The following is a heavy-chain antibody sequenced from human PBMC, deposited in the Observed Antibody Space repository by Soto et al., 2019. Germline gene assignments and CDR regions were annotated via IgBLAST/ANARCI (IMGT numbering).Heavy chain of an antibody. CDR2: IYYSGST. V-gene: IGHV4-31*03. Sequence: SETLSLTCTVSGGSISSGGYYWSWIRQHPGKGLEWIGYIYYSGSTYYNPSLKSRVTISVDTSKNQFSLKLSSVTAADTAVYYCARVPSSGNHFDYWGQGTLVNVSS. D-gene: IGHD3-22*01. J-gene: IGHJ4*02. CDR1: GGSISSGGYY. CDR3: ARVPSSGNHFDY.